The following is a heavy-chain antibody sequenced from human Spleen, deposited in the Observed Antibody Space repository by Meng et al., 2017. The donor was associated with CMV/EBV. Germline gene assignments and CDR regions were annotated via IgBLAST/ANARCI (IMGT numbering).Heavy chain of an antibody. V-gene: IGHV3-21*01. CDR2: ISSSSSYI. CDR3: ARDYYDSSGWFDP. Sequence: EVQLVESGXXXXXPXXSXXLSCAASGFTFSSYSMNWVRQAPGKGLEWVSSISSSSSYIYYADSVKGRFTISRDNAKNSLYLQMNSLRAEDTAVYYCARDYYDSSGWFDPWGQGTLVTVSS. D-gene: IGHD3-22*01. J-gene: IGHJ5*02. CDR1: GFTFSSYS.